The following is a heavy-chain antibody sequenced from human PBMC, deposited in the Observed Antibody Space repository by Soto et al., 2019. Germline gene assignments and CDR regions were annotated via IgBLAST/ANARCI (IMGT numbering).Heavy chain of an antibody. Sequence: ASVKVSCKASGYTFTSYGISWVRQAPGQGLEWMGWISAYNGNTYYAQNLQGRVTMITDTSTTTAYMELRSLRSDDTAVYYCVRGGRSFADISYWGLGTPVTVSS. D-gene: IGHD3-9*01. V-gene: IGHV1-18*01. CDR3: VRGGRSFADISY. CDR1: GYTFTSYG. J-gene: IGHJ4*02. CDR2: ISAYNGNT.